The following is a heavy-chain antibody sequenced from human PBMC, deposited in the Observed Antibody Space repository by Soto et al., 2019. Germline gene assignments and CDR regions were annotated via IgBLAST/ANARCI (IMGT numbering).Heavy chain of an antibody. V-gene: IGHV6-1*01. D-gene: IGHD1-7*01. CDR3: AGTTSHYWYYMDV. J-gene: IGHJ6*03. CDR2: TYYRTGWYY. Sequence: PSQTLSLTCVISGDSVSSNSASWNWIRQSPSRGLEWLGRTYYRTGWYYDYAVSVRSRITVNPDTSKNQFSLQLTSVTPEDTAVYYCAGTTSHYWYYMDVWGKGTTVTVSS. CDR1: GDSVSSNSAS.